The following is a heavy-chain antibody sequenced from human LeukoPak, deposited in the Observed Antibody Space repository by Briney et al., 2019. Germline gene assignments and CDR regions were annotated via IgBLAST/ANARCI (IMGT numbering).Heavy chain of an antibody. D-gene: IGHD3-22*01. CDR2: IWYDGSNK. V-gene: IGHV3-33*01. J-gene: IGHJ1*01. Sequence: GRSLRLSCAASGFTFSPYGMHWVRQAPGKGLEWVAVIWYDGSNKYYADSVKGRFTISRDNSKNTLYLQMNSLRAEDTAVYYCARDGTYYYDSSGYYAEYFQHWGQGTLVTVSS. CDR1: GFTFSPYG. CDR3: ARDGTYYYDSSGYYAEYFQH.